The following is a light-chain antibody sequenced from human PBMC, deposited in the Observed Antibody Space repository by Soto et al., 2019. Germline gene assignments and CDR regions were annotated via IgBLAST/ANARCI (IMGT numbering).Light chain of an antibody. CDR3: QQYNNWPPLT. CDR2: GAS. J-gene: IGKJ4*01. Sequence: IVMTQSPATLSVSPGERATLSCRASQSVSSNLAWYQQQPGQAPRLLIYGASTRATGIPARFSGSGSGTEFTLIISSLQSEDFGVYYCQQYNNWPPLTFGGGTKVEIK. V-gene: IGKV3-15*01. CDR1: QSVSSN.